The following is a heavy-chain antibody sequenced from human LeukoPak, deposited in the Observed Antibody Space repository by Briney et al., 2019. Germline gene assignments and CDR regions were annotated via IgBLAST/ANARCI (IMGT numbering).Heavy chain of an antibody. V-gene: IGHV4-34*01. Sequence: SETLSLTCAVYGGSFSGYYWSWIREPPGKGLEWIGEINHSGSTNYNPSLKSRVTISVDTSKNQFSLKLSSVTAADTAVYYCARVAYYYDSSGYYYGAFDIWGQGTMVTVSS. D-gene: IGHD3-22*01. J-gene: IGHJ3*02. CDR3: ARVAYYYDSSGYYYGAFDI. CDR1: GGSFSGYY. CDR2: INHSGST.